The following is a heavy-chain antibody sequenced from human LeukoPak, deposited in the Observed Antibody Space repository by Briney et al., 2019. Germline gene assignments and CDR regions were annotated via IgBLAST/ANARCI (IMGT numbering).Heavy chain of an antibody. J-gene: IGHJ5*02. CDR2: ISAYNGNT. CDR1: GYTFTSYG. Sequence: ASVKVSCKASGYTFTSYGINWVRQAPGQGLEWMGWISAYNGNTNYAQKLQGRVTMTTDTSTSTAYMELRSLRSDDTAVYYCAREDDLGNWFDPWGQGTLVTVSS. V-gene: IGHV1-18*01. CDR3: AREDDLGNWFDP. D-gene: IGHD3-16*01.